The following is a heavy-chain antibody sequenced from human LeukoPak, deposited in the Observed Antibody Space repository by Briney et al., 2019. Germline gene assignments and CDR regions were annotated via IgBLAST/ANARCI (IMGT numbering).Heavy chain of an antibody. CDR1: GGSISSSNW. Sequence: KASGTLSLTCAVSGGSISSSNWWSWVRQPPGKGLEWIGEIYHSGSTNYNPSLKSRVTISVDKSKNQFSLKLSSVTAADTAVYYCARAYCGGDCYLYFDLWGRGTLVTVSS. CDR3: ARAYCGGDCYLYFDL. CDR2: IYHSGST. V-gene: IGHV4-4*02. D-gene: IGHD2-21*02. J-gene: IGHJ2*01.